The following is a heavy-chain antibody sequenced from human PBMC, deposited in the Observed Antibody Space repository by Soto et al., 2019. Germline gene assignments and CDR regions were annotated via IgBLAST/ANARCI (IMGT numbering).Heavy chain of an antibody. CDR1: GFTFSGHG. J-gene: IGHJ4*02. CDR3: VRVVGHGHAGDN. V-gene: IGHV3-33*01. D-gene: IGHD2-8*01. Sequence: QVQLVESGGGVVQPGRSLRLSCAVSGFTFSGHGMHWVRQAPGKGLEWVAVIWYDGSKEYYVDSVKGRFTISRDDSKNTLYRQMNSLRVEDTAVYYCVRVVGHGHAGDNWGQGTLVTVSS. CDR2: IWYDGSKE.